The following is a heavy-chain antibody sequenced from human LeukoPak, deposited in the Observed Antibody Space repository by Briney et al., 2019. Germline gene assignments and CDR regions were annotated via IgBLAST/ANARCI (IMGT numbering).Heavy chain of an antibody. D-gene: IGHD3-3*01. CDR3: ARDLFERRFLEWFVYYYYGMDV. CDR2: ISSSSSTI. CDR1: GFTFSSYS. Sequence: GGSLRLSCAASGFTFSSYSMNWVRQAPGKGLEWVSYISSSSSTIYYADSVKGRFTISRDNAKNSLYLQMNSLRDEDTAVYYCARDLFERRFLEWFVYYYYGMDVWGQGTTVTVSS. J-gene: IGHJ6*02. V-gene: IGHV3-48*02.